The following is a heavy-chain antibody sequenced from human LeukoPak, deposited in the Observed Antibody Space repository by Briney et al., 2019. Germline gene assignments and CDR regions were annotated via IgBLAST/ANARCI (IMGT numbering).Heavy chain of an antibody. CDR3: ARVYDYGNSCYFDY. CDR2: IYYSGST. J-gene: IGHJ4*02. Sequence: SETLSLTCTVSGGSISSGDYYWSWIRQPPGKGLEWIGYIYYSGSTYYNPSLKSRVTISVDTSKNQFSLKLSSVTAADTAVYYCARVYDYGNSCYFDYWGQGTLVTVSS. CDR1: GGSISSGDYY. D-gene: IGHD4-11*01. V-gene: IGHV4-30-4*01.